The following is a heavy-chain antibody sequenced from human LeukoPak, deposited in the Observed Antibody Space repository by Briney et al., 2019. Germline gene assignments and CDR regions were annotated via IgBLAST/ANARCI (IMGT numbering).Heavy chain of an antibody. J-gene: IGHJ4*02. CDR3: ANSRGLGILTY. D-gene: IGHD3-16*01. CDR2: ISGSGDSP. Sequence: GGSLRLSCAASGFTFSSYAMSWVRQAPGKGLEWVSAISGSGDSPYYADSVKGRFTISRDNSKNTLYLQMHTLRAEDTAVYYCANSRGLGILTYWGQGTLVTVSS. V-gene: IGHV3-23*01. CDR1: GFTFSSYA.